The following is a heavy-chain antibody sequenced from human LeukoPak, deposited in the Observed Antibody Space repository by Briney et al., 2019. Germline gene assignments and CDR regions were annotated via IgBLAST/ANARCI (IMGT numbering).Heavy chain of an antibody. CDR2: INHSGSS. J-gene: IGHJ4*02. CDR3: VRGGRGSGWSRGFDY. Sequence: SETLSLTCAVYGGSFSGYYWSWIRQPPGKGLEWIGEINHSGSSNYNPSPKSRVTISVDTSKNQFSLKLSSVTAADTAVYYCVRGGRGSGWSRGFDYWGQGTLVTVSS. V-gene: IGHV4-34*01. D-gene: IGHD6-19*01. CDR1: GGSFSGYY.